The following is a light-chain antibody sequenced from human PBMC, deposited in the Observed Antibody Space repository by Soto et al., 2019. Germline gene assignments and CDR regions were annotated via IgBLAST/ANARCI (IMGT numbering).Light chain of an antibody. Sequence: DIVMTQTPLSLSVTPGQPASIYCKSSQSLVDSVGKTYLFWYLQKPGQSPQLLIYEVSSRFSGVPDRFSGSGSGTDFTLKISRLEAEDVGIYYCMQSVQVPPTFGQVTKVEIK. CDR1: QSLVDSVGKTY. CDR2: EVS. CDR3: MQSVQVPPT. V-gene: IGKV2D-29*02. J-gene: IGKJ1*01.